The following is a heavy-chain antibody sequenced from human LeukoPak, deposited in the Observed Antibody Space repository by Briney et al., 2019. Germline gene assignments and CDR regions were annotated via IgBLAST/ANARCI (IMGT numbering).Heavy chain of an antibody. CDR1: GGSISSYY. Sequence: PSETLSLTCTVSGGSISSYYWSWIRQPAGKGLEWIGRMYTSGSTNYNPSLKSRATMSVDTSKNQFSLKLSSVTAADTAVYYCARDLNDYGGSNGGAFDIWGQGTMVTVSS. J-gene: IGHJ3*02. D-gene: IGHD4-23*01. CDR2: MYTSGST. CDR3: ARDLNDYGGSNGGAFDI. V-gene: IGHV4-4*07.